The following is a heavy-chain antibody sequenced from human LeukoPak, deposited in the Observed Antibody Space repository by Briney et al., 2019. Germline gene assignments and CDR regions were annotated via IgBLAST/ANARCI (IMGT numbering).Heavy chain of an antibody. CDR3: ARESLRITMVRGRSYAFDI. V-gene: IGHV4-61*02. CDR2: IYTSGST. CDR1: GGSISSGSYY. D-gene: IGHD3-10*01. J-gene: IGHJ3*02. Sequence: SETLSLTCTVSGGSISSGSYYWSWIRQPAGKGLEWIGRIYTSGSTNYNPSLKSRVTISVDTSKNQFSLKLSSVTAADTAVYYCARESLRITMVRGRSYAFDIWGQGTMVTVSS.